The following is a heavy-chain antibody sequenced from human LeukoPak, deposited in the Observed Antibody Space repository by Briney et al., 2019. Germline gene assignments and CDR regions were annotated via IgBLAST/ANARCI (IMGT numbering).Heavy chain of an antibody. D-gene: IGHD3-16*01. CDR3: ARLFDYVWGIDY. J-gene: IGHJ4*02. Sequence: SGTLSLTCAVSGGSISSSNWWSWVRQPPGKGLEWIGEINHSGSTNYNPSLKSRVTISVDTSKNQFSLKLSSVTAADTAVYYCARLFDYVWGIDYWGQGTLATVSS. V-gene: IGHV4-4*02. CDR2: INHSGST. CDR1: GGSISSSNW.